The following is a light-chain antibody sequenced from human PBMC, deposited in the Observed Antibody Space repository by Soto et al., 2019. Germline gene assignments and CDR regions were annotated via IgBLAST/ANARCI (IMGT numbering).Light chain of an antibody. CDR2: GAS. CDR1: QNIDRW. Sequence: DIQMTQSPSTLSASVGDRVTITCRASQNIDRWLAWYQQKPGKAPNLLIYGASSLESGVPSRFIGSGSGTEFTLTISSLRPDDFATYYCQHYNSYPWTFGQGTKVEIK. J-gene: IGKJ1*01. CDR3: QHYNSYPWT. V-gene: IGKV1-5*03.